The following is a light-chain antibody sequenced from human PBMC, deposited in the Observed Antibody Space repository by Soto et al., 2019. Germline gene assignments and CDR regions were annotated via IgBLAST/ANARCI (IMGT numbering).Light chain of an antibody. CDR3: QQYYSSPFT. Sequence: DIVMTQSPDSLAVSLGERATINCKSSQSVFYSSNNKNYLGWYQQKPGQHPKLLISWAYTRASRVPDRFSGSGSGADFTLTISSLQAEDVAVYYCQQYYSSPFTVGPGTKVDIK. V-gene: IGKV4-1*01. CDR1: QSVFYSSNNKNY. J-gene: IGKJ3*01. CDR2: WAY.